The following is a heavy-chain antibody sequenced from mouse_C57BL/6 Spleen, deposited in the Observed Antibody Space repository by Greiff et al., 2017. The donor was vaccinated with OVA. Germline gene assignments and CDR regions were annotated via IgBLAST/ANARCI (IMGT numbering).Heavy chain of an antibody. CDR3: ARSGYDYDGLY. CDR2: IDPNSGGT. D-gene: IGHD2-4*01. V-gene: IGHV1-72*01. CDR1: GYTFTSYW. Sequence: VQLQQPGAELVKPGASVKLSCKASGYTFTSYWMHWVKQRPGLGLEWIGRIDPNSGGTKYNEKFKSKATLTVDKPSRTAYMQLSSLTSEDSAVYYCARSGYDYDGLYWGQGTLVTVSA. J-gene: IGHJ3*01.